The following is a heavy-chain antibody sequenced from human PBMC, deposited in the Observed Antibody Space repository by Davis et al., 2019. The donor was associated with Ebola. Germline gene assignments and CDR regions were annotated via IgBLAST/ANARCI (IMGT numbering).Heavy chain of an antibody. CDR1: GFTFDDYA. D-gene: IGHD3-22*01. Sequence: GESLKISCAASGFTFDDYAMHWVRQAPGKGLEWVSLISGDGGSTYYADSVKGRFTISRDNSKNSLYLQMNSLRTEDTALYYCAKDSYDSSGYYCDYWGQGTLVTVSS. V-gene: IGHV3-43*02. J-gene: IGHJ4*02. CDR2: ISGDGGST. CDR3: AKDSYDSSGYYCDY.